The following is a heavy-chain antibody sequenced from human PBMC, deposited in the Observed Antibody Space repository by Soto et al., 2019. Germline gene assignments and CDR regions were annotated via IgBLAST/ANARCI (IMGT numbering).Heavy chain of an antibody. J-gene: IGHJ1*01. V-gene: IGHV4-34*02. Sequence: QVQLQQWGAGLLKPSETLSLTCGVYVGSFSGYYWTWIRQPPGKGLECIGEITHSGSTNHNPSLKSRVSISLDTSQNQFSLNLTSVTAADPAVYYCARDWMKWGQGTLVTVSS. CDR2: ITHSGST. CDR1: VGSFSGYY. D-gene: IGHD2-2*03. CDR3: ARDWMK.